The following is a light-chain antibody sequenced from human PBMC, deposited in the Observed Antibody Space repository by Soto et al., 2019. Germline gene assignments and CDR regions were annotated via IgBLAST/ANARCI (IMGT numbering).Light chain of an antibody. CDR2: DDT. CDR1: RRDVGGFDS. Sequence: QSALTQPASVSGSPGQSITISCSGTRRDVGGFDSVSWFQQHPGKAPKLMIYDDTNRPSGVSNRFSGSKSGNTASLTISGLQAEDEADYYCNSYTTISPPNYVFGSGTKVTVL. CDR3: NSYTTISPPNYV. V-gene: IGLV2-14*01. J-gene: IGLJ1*01.